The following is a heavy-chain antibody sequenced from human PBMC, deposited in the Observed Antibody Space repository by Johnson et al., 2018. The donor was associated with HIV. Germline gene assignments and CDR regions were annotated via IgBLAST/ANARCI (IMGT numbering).Heavy chain of an antibody. Sequence: QVQLVESGGGVVQPGGSLRLSCASSGFSFSPYALHWVRQAPGKGLEWVSVIWYDGSTEYYADSVKGRFTISRDNSKNTLYLHMNSLRVEDTAVYYCAKGQVARGAFDIWGQGTMVTVSS. CDR3: AKGQVARGAFDI. CDR2: IWYDGSTE. CDR1: GFSFSPYA. J-gene: IGHJ3*02. V-gene: IGHV3-33*06.